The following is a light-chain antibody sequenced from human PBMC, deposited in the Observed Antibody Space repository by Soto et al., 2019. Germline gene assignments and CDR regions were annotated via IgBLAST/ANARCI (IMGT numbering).Light chain of an antibody. J-gene: IGLJ2*01. CDR3: LLSYSSLRV. CDR2: ETT. V-gene: IGLV7-46*01. Sequence: QAVVTQEPSLTVSPGGTVTLTCGCSTGAVTSGHYPYWFQQKPGQAPRTLIYETTNRHSWAPARFSGSLLGGKAALTLSGAQPEDEADYLCLLSYSSLRVFGGGTKLTVL. CDR1: TGAVTSGHY.